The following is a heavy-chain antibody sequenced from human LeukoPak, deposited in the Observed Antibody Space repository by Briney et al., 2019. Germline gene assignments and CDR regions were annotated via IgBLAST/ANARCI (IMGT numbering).Heavy chain of an antibody. V-gene: IGHV3-9*01. J-gene: IGHJ4*02. CDR1: GFTFDDYA. CDR3: AKGFGSSWKTGGVPDY. CDR2: ISWNSGSI. Sequence: PGGSLRLSCAASGFTFDDYAMHWVRQAPGKGLEWVSGISWNSGSIGYADSVKGRFTISRDNAKNSLYLQMNSLRAEDTALYYCAKGFGSSWKTGGVPDYWGQGTLVTVSS. D-gene: IGHD2-2*01.